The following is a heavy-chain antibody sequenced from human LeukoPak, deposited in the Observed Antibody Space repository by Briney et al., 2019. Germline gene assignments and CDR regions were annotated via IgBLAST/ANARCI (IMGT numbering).Heavy chain of an antibody. Sequence: SETLSLTCTVSGGSISSYYWSWIRQPPGKGLEWIGYIYTSGSTNYNPSLKSRVTISVDTSKNQLSLKLSYVTAAETAVYYCARHIVVVPAAAIPGWFDPWGQGTLVTVSS. CDR2: IYTSGST. V-gene: IGHV4-4*09. J-gene: IGHJ5*02. CDR1: GGSISSYY. CDR3: ARHIVVVPAAAIPGWFDP. D-gene: IGHD2-2*01.